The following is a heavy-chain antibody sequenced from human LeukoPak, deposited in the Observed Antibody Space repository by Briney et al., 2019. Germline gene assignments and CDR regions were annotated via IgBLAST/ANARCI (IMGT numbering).Heavy chain of an antibody. D-gene: IGHD6-6*01. V-gene: IGHV3-74*01. J-gene: IGHJ6*03. CDR3: ARDGMYGSSSYYYYMDV. CDR1: GFTFSTYW. CDR2: IKSDGSST. Sequence: GGSLRLSCAASGFTFSTYWMHWVRQAPGKGLVWVSRIKSDGSSTNYADSVKSRFTISRDNAKNTLYLQMNSLRAEDTAVYYCARDGMYGSSSYYYYMDVWGKGTTVTVSS.